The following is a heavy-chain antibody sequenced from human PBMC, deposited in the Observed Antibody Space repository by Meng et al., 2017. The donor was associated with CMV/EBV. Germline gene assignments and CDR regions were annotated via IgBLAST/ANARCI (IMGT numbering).Heavy chain of an antibody. J-gene: IGHJ6*02. D-gene: IGHD1-26*01. CDR3: ARDTLGRGMDV. CDR1: GGSFSGYY. V-gene: IGHV4-34*01. Sequence: SETLSLTCAVYGGSFSGYYWSWIRQPPGKGLEWIGEINHSGSTNCNPSLKSRVTISVDTSKNQFSLKLSSVTAADTAVYYCARDTLGRGMDVWGQGTTVTVSS. CDR2: INHSGST.